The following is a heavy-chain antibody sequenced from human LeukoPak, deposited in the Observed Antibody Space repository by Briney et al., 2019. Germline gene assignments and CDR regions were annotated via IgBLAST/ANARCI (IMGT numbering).Heavy chain of an antibody. J-gene: IGHJ3*02. CDR1: GFTFSSYA. Sequence: GGSLRLSCAASGFTFSSYAMSWVRQAPGKGLEWVSAISGSGGSTYYADSVKGRFTISRDNSKNTLYLQMNSLRAEDTAVYYCALGYSYGPNAFDIWGQGTMVTVSS. CDR2: ISGSGGST. CDR3: ALGYSYGPNAFDI. D-gene: IGHD5-18*01. V-gene: IGHV3-23*01.